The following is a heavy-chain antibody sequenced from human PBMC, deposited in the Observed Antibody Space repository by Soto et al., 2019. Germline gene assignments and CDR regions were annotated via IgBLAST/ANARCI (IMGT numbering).Heavy chain of an antibody. Sequence: ASVKVSCKASGYTFTGHYMHWVRQAPGQGLEWMGWIDPNSVGTNYAQKFQGRVTMTRDTSISTAYMELSRLRSDDTAVYYCAREPMVRAAHGFDIWGQGTMVTVSS. CDR3: AREPMVRAAHGFDI. CDR1: GYTFTGHY. CDR2: IDPNSVGT. J-gene: IGHJ3*02. V-gene: IGHV1-2*02. D-gene: IGHD3-10*01.